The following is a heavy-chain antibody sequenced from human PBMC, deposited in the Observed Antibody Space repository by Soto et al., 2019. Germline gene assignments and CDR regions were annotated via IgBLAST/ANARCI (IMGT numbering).Heavy chain of an antibody. V-gene: IGHV1-69*01. J-gene: IGHJ5*02. CDR3: ARDVAGIVATISVGNWFDP. D-gene: IGHD5-12*01. CDR1: GGTFSSYA. Sequence: QVQLVQSGAEVKKPGSSVKVSCKASGGTFSSYAISWVRQAPGQGLEWMGGIIPIFGTANYAQKFQGRVTITADESTSTDYMELSSLRSEDTAVYYCARDVAGIVATISVGNWFDPWGQGTLVTVSS. CDR2: IIPIFGTA.